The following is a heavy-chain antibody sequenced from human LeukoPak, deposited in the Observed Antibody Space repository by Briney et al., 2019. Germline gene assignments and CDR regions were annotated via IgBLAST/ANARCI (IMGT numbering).Heavy chain of an antibody. CDR1: GFTISNYE. V-gene: IGHV3-48*03. J-gene: IGHJ3*02. Sequence: PGGSLRLSCAASGFTISNYEMNWVRQVPGEGLEWVSHIRRSGSIIYYADSVKGRFTISRDNAKNSLYLQMNSLRAEDTAVYYCAKDVGEWSVTDAFHIWGQGTRVTVSS. CDR2: IRRSGSII. CDR3: AKDVGEWSVTDAFHI. D-gene: IGHD3-16*01.